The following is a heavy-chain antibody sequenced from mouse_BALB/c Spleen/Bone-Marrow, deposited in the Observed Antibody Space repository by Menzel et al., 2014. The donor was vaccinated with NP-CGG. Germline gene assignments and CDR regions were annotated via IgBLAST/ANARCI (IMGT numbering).Heavy chain of an antibody. CDR1: GYTFTNYW. J-gene: IGHJ3*01. V-gene: IGHV1S81*02. Sequence: VKLMESGAELVKPGASVKLSCKASGYTFTNYWMHWVKQRPGQGLEWIGEINPSNGRTNYNEKFKSKATLTVDKSSSTAYMQLSSLTSEDSAVYYCARGFDYWGQGTLVTVSA. CDR2: INPSNGRT. CDR3: ARGFDY.